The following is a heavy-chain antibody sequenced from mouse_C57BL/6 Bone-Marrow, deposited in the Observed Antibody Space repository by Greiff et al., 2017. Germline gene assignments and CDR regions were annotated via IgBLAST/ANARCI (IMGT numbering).Heavy chain of an antibody. CDR2: LDPEHGDT. J-gene: IGHJ2*01. CDR3: TTVPFDY. V-gene: IGHV14-4*01. CDR1: GFNIKDDY. Sequence: EVQLQQSGAELVRPGASVKLSCTASGFNIKDDYMHWVKQRPEQGLEWIGWLDPEHGDTEYASKFQGKATITADTSSNTAYLQLSSLTSEDTAVYYCTTVPFDYWGQGTTLTVSS.